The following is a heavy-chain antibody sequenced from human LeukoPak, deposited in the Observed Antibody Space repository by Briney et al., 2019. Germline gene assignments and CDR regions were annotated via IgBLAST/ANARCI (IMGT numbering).Heavy chain of an antibody. V-gene: IGHV3-21*01. D-gene: IGHD5-24*01. CDR3: ARGRDGYNFDY. Sequence: GGSLRLSCAASGFTVRTSYMSWVRQAPGKGLEWVSSISSSSSYIYYADSVKGRFTISRDNAKNSLYLQMNSLRAEDTAVYYCARGRDGYNFDYWGQGTLVTVSS. J-gene: IGHJ4*02. CDR2: ISSSSSYI. CDR1: GFTVRTSY.